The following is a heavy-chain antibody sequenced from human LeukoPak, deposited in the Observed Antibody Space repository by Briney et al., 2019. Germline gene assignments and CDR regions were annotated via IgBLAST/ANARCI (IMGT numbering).Heavy chain of an antibody. CDR3: ASHVSRPRAYGMDV. J-gene: IGHJ6*02. D-gene: IGHD6-6*01. V-gene: IGHV3-66*04. Sequence: GGSLRLSCAASGFTVSTNYMTWVRQAPGKGLEWVSVIYGGGNTYYADSVKGRFTISRDNSINTLYLQMHSLRAEDTAVYYCASHVSRPRAYGMDVWGQGPRSPSP. CDR1: GFTVSTNY. CDR2: IYGGGNT.